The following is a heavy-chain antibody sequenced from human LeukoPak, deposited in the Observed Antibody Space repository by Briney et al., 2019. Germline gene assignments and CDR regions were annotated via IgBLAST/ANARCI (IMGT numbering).Heavy chain of an antibody. V-gene: IGHV3-21*01. CDR1: GFTFSSYS. Sequence: GGSLRLSCAASGFTFSSYSMNWVRQAPGKGLEWVSSISSSGSYIYYADSVKGRFTISRDNAKNSLYLQMNSLRAEDTAVYYCARYGLAVAGMMRDYWGQGTLVTVSS. CDR2: ISSSGSYI. J-gene: IGHJ4*02. D-gene: IGHD6-19*01. CDR3: ARYGLAVAGMMRDY.